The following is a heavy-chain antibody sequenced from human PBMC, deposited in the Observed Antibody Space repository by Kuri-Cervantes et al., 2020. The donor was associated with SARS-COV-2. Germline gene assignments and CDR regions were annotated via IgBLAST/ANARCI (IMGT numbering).Heavy chain of an antibody. Sequence: ASVKVSCKASGYTFTSYAMHWVRQAPGQRLEWMGWINAGNGNTKYSQKFQGRVTITRDTSASTAYMELSSLTSEDTAVYYCVRDPPVILVPSRFDFWGQGTLVTVSS. J-gene: IGHJ4*02. CDR1: GYTFTSYA. V-gene: IGHV1-3*01. D-gene: IGHD3-16*02. CDR2: INAGNGNT. CDR3: VRDPPVILVPSRFDF.